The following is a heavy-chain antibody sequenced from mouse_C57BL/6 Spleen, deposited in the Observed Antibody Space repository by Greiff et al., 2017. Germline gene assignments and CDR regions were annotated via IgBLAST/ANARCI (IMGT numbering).Heavy chain of an antibody. CDR2: IDPETGGT. CDR1: GYTFTDYE. CDR3: TLDWSWFAY. J-gene: IGHJ3*01. Sequence: VKLMESGAELVRPGASVTLSCKASGYTFTDYEMHWVKQTPVHGLEWIGAIDPETGGTAYNQKFKGKAILTADKSSSTAYMELRSLTSEDSTVYYCTLDWSWFAYWGQGTLVTVSA. D-gene: IGHD4-1*01. V-gene: IGHV1-15*01.